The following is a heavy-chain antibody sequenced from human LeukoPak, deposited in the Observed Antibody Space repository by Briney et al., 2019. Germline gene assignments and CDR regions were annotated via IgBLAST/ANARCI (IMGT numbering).Heavy chain of an antibody. CDR3: ARLGSTVTTLIRGFDY. D-gene: IGHD4-17*01. CDR2: IYYGGGT. Sequence: SETLSLTCTVSGGSISSSSYYWGWIRQPPGKGLEWIGSIYYGGGTYYNPSLKSRVTISVGTSKNQFSLKLSSVTAADTAVYYCARLGSTVTTLIRGFDYWGQGTLVTVSS. CDR1: GGSISSSSYY. V-gene: IGHV4-39*01. J-gene: IGHJ4*02.